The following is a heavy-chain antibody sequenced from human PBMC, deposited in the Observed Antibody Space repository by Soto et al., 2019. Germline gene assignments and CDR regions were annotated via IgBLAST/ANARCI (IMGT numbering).Heavy chain of an antibody. D-gene: IGHD2-21*01. V-gene: IGHV1-69*13. CDR2: IIPIFGTA. J-gene: IGHJ6*02. Sequence: GASVKVSCKASGGTFSSYAISWVRQAPGQGLEWMGGIIPIFGTANYAQKFQGRVTITADESTSTAYMELSSLRSEDAAVYYCASAVGFQEVSAVKYFYGLDAWGQGTTVTVSS. CDR1: GGTFSSYA. CDR3: ASAVGFQEVSAVKYFYGLDA.